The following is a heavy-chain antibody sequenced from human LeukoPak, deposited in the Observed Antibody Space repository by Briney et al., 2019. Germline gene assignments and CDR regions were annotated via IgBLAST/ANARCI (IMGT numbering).Heavy chain of an antibody. CDR3: ARLSDYGDYYYYYGMDV. V-gene: IGHV4-39*01. J-gene: IGHJ6*02. CDR1: GGSISSSSYY. Sequence: PSETLSLTCTVSGGSISSSSYYWGWIRQPPGKGLEWIGSIYYSGSTYYNPSLKSRVTISVDTSKNQFSLKLSSVTAADTAVYYCARLSDYGDYYYYYGMDVWGQGTTVTVSS. CDR2: IYYSGST. D-gene: IGHD4-17*01.